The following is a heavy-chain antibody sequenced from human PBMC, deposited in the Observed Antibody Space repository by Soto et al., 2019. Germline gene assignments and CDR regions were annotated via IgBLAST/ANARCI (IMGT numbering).Heavy chain of an antibody. CDR3: ARVRSGGGLRIVYFDD. CDR1: NFSFSTYA. D-gene: IGHD5-12*01. J-gene: IGHJ4*02. Sequence: GGSLRLSCEASNFSFSTYAMGWVRQARGQGLEWVSSISASSNSKTYSDAAKGRFTISRDSSKNTLYLQLAGLRADDPAVYFCARVRSGGGLRIVYFDDWGPGTLVTVSS. CDR2: ISASSNSK. V-gene: IGHV3-23*01.